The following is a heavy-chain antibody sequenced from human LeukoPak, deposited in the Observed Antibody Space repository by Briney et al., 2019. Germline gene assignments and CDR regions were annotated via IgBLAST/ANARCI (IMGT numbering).Heavy chain of an antibody. Sequence: ASVKVSCKASGYTFTSYGISWVRQAPGQGLEWMGWISAYNGNTNYAQKLQGRVTMTTDTSTSTAYMELRSLRSDDTAVYYCARDAEYYYDSSGYDYYYYGMDVWGQGTTVTVSS. D-gene: IGHD3-22*01. CDR3: ARDAEYYYDSSGYDYYYYGMDV. CDR1: GYTFTSYG. V-gene: IGHV1-18*01. J-gene: IGHJ6*02. CDR2: ISAYNGNT.